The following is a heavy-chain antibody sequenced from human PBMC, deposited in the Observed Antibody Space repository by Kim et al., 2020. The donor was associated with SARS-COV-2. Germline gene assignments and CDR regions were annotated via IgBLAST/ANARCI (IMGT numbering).Heavy chain of an antibody. CDR2: GNT. V-gene: IGHV1-18*01. Sequence: GNTNYAQNPQGRGTMTTDTSTRTAYMELRSLRSDDTAVYYCARDQDFSSGWYDYWGQGTLVTVSS. J-gene: IGHJ4*02. D-gene: IGHD6-19*01. CDR3: ARDQDFSSGWYDY.